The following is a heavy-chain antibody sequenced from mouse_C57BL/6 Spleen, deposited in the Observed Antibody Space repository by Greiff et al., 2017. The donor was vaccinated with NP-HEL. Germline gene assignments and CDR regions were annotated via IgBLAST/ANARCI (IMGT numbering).Heavy chain of an antibody. D-gene: IGHD2-10*01. Sequence: QVQLKQSGAELARPGASVKLSCKASGYTFTSYGISWVKQRTGQGLEWIGEIYPRSGNTYYNEKFKGKATLTADKSSSTAYMELRSLTSEDSAVYFCARDGPTGNYFDYWGQGTTLTVSS. V-gene: IGHV1-81*01. CDR1: GYTFTSYG. CDR3: ARDGPTGNYFDY. J-gene: IGHJ2*01. CDR2: IYPRSGNT.